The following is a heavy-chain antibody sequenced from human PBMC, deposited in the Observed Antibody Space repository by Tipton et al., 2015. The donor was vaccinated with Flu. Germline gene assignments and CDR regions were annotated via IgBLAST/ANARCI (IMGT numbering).Heavy chain of an antibody. D-gene: IGHD3-22*01. CDR3: ARVPPYDSSGYYAYFEH. Sequence: SLRLSCAASGFMFRDYWMHWVRQAPGKGLVWVSRLNSDGSDINYADSVKGRFTISRDNAKNTLFLQMNSLRVEDTAVYYCARVPPYDSSGYYAYFEHWGQGILVTVSS. J-gene: IGHJ1*01. V-gene: IGHV3-74*01. CDR1: GFMFRDYW. CDR2: LNSDGSDI.